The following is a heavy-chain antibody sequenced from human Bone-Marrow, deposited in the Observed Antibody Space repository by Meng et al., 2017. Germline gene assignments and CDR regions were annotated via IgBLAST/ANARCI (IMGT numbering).Heavy chain of an antibody. CDR2: INPKSGDT. J-gene: IGHJ4*02. Sequence: QVQSVQSGAEVTKPGASVKVSCNPPESTFPDYYIHWVRRAPGKGLEWMGRINPKSGDTHYAQKFQARVTMTGDTSISTAYMELSGLRSDDTAMYYCARDEDISAAGKLFGDYWGQGTLVTVSS. V-gene: IGHV1-2*06. CDR3: ARDEDISAAGKLFGDY. D-gene: IGHD6-25*01. CDR1: ESTFPDYY.